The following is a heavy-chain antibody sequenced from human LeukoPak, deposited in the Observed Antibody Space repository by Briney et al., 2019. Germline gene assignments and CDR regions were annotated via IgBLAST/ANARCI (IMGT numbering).Heavy chain of an antibody. Sequence: SETLSLTCSVSGGSISSYYWSWIRQPPGKGLEWIGYVYYSGGTNYNPSLESRVTISVDTSMNQFSLKLTSVTAADTAIYYCARGGYYTLEYYYYMDVWGKGTTVTVSS. V-gene: IGHV4-59*01. CDR2: VYYSGGT. CDR3: ARGGYYTLEYYYYMDV. CDR1: GGSISSYY. D-gene: IGHD3-3*01. J-gene: IGHJ6*03.